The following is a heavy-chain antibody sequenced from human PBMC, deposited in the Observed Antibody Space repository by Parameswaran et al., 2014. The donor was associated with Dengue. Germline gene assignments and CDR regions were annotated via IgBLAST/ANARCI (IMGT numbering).Heavy chain of an antibody. J-gene: IGHJ6*02. V-gene: IGHV5-51*01. Sequence: VRQMPGKGLEWMGIVYPGDSDTRYSPSFQGQVTISADKSISTAYLQWSSLKASDTAMYYCARGGFYYGMDVWGQGTTVTVSS. D-gene: IGHD3-16*01. CDR3: ARGGFYYGMDV. CDR2: VYPGDSDT.